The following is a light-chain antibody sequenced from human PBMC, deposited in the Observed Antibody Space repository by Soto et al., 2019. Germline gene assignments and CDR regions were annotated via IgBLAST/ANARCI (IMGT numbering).Light chain of an antibody. CDR3: TSYTSSSTNYV. J-gene: IGLJ1*01. CDR2: EVS. V-gene: IGLV2-14*01. Sequence: QSALTQPASVSGSPGQSITISCTGTSSDIGGYNYVSWYQQHPGKAPKLMIYEVSNRPSGVSNRFSGSESGNTASLTISGLQVEDEADYYCTSYTSSSTNYVFGTGTKLTVL. CDR1: SSDIGGYNY.